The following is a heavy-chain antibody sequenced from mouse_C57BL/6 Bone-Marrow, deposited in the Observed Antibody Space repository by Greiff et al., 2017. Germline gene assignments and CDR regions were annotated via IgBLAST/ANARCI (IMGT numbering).Heavy chain of an antibody. D-gene: IGHD1-1*01. CDR3: ARDRYGSSIWYFDV. V-gene: IGHV5-16*01. CDR2: INYDGSST. CDR1: GFTFSDYY. Sequence: EVKVVESEGGLVQPGSSMKLSCTASGFTFSDYYMAWVRQVPEKGLEWVANINYDGSSTYYLDSLKSRFIISRDNAKNIQYLQMSSLKSEDTATYYCARDRYGSSIWYFDVWGTGTTVTVSS. J-gene: IGHJ1*03.